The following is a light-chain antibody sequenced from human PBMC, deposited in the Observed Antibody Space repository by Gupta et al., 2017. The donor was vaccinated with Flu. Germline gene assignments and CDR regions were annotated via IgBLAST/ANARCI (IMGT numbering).Light chain of an antibody. CDR1: QSLLHSNGYNY. CDR2: LGS. CDR3: RQALQTPLT. V-gene: IGKV2-28*01. J-gene: IGKJ5*01. Sequence: ATPGEPASISCRSSQSLLHSNGYNYLDWYLQKPGQSPQLLIYLGSNRASGVPDRFSGSGSGTYFTLKISRVEAEDVGVYYCRQALQTPLTFGQGTQLDIK.